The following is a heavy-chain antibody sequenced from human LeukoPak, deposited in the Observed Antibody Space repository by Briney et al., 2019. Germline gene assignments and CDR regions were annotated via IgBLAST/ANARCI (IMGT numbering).Heavy chain of an antibody. CDR3: VRGLVVVAREDAFDI. CDR2: INPSGGST. J-gene: IGHJ3*02. Sequence: ASVKVSCKASGYTFTSYYMHWVRQAPGQGLEWMGIINPSGGSTSYAQKFQGRVTMTRDMSTSTVYMELSSLRSEDTAVYYCVRGLVVVAREDAFDIWGQGTMVTVSS. D-gene: IGHD3-22*01. V-gene: IGHV1-46*01. CDR1: GYTFTSYY.